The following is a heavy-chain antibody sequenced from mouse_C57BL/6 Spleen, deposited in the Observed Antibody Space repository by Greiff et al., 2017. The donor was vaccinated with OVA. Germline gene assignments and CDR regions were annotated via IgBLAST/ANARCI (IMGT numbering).Heavy chain of an antibody. CDR1: GYAFTNYL. CDR3: ARPVVAPYWYFDV. CDR2: INPGSGGT. D-gene: IGHD1-1*01. V-gene: IGHV1-54*01. J-gene: IGHJ1*03. Sequence: QVQLQQSGAELVRPGTSVKVSCKASGYAFTNYLIEWVKQRPGQGLEWIGVINPGSGGTNYNETFKGKATLTADKSSSTAYMQLSSLTSEDSAVYFCARPVVAPYWYFDVWGTGTTVTVSS.